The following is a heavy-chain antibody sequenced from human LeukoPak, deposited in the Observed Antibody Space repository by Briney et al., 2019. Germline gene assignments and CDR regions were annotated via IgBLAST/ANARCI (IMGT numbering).Heavy chain of an antibody. Sequence: ASVKVSCKASGYTFTSYDINWVRQATGQGLEWMGWMNPNSGNTGYAQKFQGRVTITRNTSISTAYMELSSLRSEDTAVYYCAGDYGGKGAWDYWGQGTLVTVSS. V-gene: IGHV1-8*03. J-gene: IGHJ4*02. CDR2: MNPNSGNT. D-gene: IGHD4-23*01. CDR1: GYTFTSYD. CDR3: AGDYGGKGAWDY.